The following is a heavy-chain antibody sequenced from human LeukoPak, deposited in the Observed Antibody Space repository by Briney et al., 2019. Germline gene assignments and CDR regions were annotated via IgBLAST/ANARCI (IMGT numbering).Heavy chain of an antibody. J-gene: IGHJ4*02. Sequence: GGSLRLSCAASGFTFSSYSMNWVRQAPGKGLEWVSYISSTSSTIYYADSVKGRFTISRDDSKNTVYLQMNSLRAEDTAVYYCAKDVRSGYFDYWGQGTLVTVSS. V-gene: IGHV3-48*01. CDR3: AKDVRSGYFDY. CDR1: GFTFSSYS. CDR2: ISSTSSTI. D-gene: IGHD3-22*01.